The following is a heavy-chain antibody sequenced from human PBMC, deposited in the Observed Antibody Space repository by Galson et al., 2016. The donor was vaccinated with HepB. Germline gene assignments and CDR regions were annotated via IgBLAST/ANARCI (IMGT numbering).Heavy chain of an antibody. CDR3: TKEGAYCSSSRCRYYMDV. D-gene: IGHD2-2*01. V-gene: IGHV3-23*01. CDR1: GFSFSNSG. Sequence: SLRLSCAASGFSFSNSGMSWVRQAPGRGLEWVSGITRSGDATHYADFVKGRFTISRDNSKNTLYLQMHSLRAEDTAVYYCTKEGAYCSSSRCRYYMDVWGRGTTVTVSS. CDR2: ITRSGDAT. J-gene: IGHJ6*03.